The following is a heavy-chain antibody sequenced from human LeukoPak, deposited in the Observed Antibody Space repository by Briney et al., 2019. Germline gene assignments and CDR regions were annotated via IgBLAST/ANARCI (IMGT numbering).Heavy chain of an antibody. J-gene: IGHJ6*03. Sequence: SVKVSCKASGGTFSSYAISWVRQAPGQGLEWMGGIIPIFGTANYAQKFQGRVTITADESTSTAYMELSSLRSADTAVYYCARVETSRGAAHVYYMDVWGKGTTVTVSS. CDR2: IIPIFGTA. CDR1: GGTFSSYA. CDR3: ARVETSRGAAHVYYMDV. D-gene: IGHD4/OR15-4a*01. V-gene: IGHV1-69*13.